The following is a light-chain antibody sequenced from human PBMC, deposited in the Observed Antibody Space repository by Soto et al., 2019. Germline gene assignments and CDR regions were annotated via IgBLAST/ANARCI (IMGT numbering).Light chain of an antibody. Sequence: QPVLTQPPSVSGAPGQRVTISCTGSSSNIGAGYDVHWYQQLPGTAPKLLIYGNINRPSGVPDRFSGSQSGTSASLAITGLQAADETDYYCQSYDSSLIYVFGTGTKLTVL. CDR3: QSYDSSLIYV. V-gene: IGLV1-40*01. J-gene: IGLJ1*01. CDR1: SSNIGAGYD. CDR2: GNI.